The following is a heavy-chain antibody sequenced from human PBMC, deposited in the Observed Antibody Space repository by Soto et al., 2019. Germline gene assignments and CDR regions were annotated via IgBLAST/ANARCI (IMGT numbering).Heavy chain of an antibody. CDR1: GGSFSGYY. CDR3: ARGLGVVVPAAIRYYYYMDV. Sequence: QVQLQQWGAGLLKPSETLSLTCAVYGGSFSGYYWSWIRQPPGKGLEWIGEINHSGSTNYNPSLKRRVPISVDTSKNPFSLKLSSVTAADPAVYYCARGLGVVVPAAIRYYYYMDVWGKGTTVTVSS. D-gene: IGHD2-2*01. CDR2: INHSGST. V-gene: IGHV4-34*01. J-gene: IGHJ6*03.